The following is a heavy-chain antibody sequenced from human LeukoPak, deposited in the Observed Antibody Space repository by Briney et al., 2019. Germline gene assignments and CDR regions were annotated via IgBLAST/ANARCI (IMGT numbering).Heavy chain of an antibody. CDR3: ARVRPYYYYGMDV. CDR2: INPSGGST. Sequence: ASVKVSCKASGYTFTSYYMHWVRQAPGQGLEWMGIINPSGGSTSYAQKFQGRVTMTRDTSTGTVYMELGSLRSEDTAVYYCARVRPYYYYGMDVWGQGTTVTVSS. V-gene: IGHV1-46*01. J-gene: IGHJ6*02. CDR1: GYTFTSYY. D-gene: IGHD6-25*01.